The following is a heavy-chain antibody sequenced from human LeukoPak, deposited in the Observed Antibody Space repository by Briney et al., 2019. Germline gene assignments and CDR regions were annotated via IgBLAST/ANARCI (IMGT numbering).Heavy chain of an antibody. D-gene: IGHD5-12*01. J-gene: IGHJ5*02. V-gene: IGHV3-20*04. CDR1: GFTFSSYG. Sequence: GGSLRLSCAASGFTFSSYGMNWVRQAPGKGLEWVSGINWNGGSTGYADSVKGRFTISRDNAKNSLYLQMNSLRAEDTALYYCARDLGLRGSLDPWGQGTLATVSS. CDR2: INWNGGST. CDR3: ARDLGLRGSLDP.